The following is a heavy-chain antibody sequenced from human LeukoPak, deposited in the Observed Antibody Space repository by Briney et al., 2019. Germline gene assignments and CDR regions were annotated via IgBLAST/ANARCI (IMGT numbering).Heavy chain of an antibody. CDR3: ARGNGLLDYYYGMDV. J-gene: IGHJ6*02. CDR2: INPSGGST. D-gene: IGHD3-10*01. Sequence: ASVKVSCKASGYTFTSYYMHWVRQAPGQGLECMGIINPSGGSTSYAQKFQRRVTMTRDTSTSTVYMELSSLRSEDTAVYYCARGNGLLDYYYGMDVWGQGTTVTVSS. V-gene: IGHV1-46*01. CDR1: GYTFTSYY.